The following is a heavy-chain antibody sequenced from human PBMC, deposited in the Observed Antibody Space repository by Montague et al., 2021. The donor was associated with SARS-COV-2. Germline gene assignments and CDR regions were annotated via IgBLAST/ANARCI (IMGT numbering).Heavy chain of an antibody. CDR2: IYYSGST. D-gene: IGHD3-9*01. J-gene: IGHJ5*02. V-gene: IGHV4-59*08. Sequence: SETLSLTCTVSGGSISSNYWNWIRQPPGRGLEWIGYIYYSGSTNYNPSLESRVTISADTSKNHFSLKLRSVTAADTAVYYCARHDIFSNWFDPWGQGTLVTVSS. CDR1: GGSISSNY. CDR3: ARHDIFSNWFDP.